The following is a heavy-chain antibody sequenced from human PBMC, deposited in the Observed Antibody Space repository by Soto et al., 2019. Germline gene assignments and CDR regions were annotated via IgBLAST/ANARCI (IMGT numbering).Heavy chain of an antibody. CDR3: AKDRTTMYDAFDV. J-gene: IGHJ3*01. Sequence: RLSCAASGLTFRNYGMHWVRQVPGKGLEWVAVIWYDGSNKYYADSVKGRFTISRDNSKNTLYLQVNSLRAEDAAVYYCAKDRTTMYDAFDVWGQGTMVTVS. CDR1: GLTFRNYG. CDR2: IWYDGSNK. V-gene: IGHV3-33*06.